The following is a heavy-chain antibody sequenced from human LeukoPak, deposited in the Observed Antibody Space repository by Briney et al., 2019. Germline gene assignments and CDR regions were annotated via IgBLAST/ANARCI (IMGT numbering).Heavy chain of an antibody. Sequence: GGSLRLSCAASGFTFSNYWMNWVRQAPGKGLEWVASIKQDGSEKYYEDSVKGRFTISRDNAKNSLYLQMNSLRAEDTAVYYCARDHTVDGLVFDYWGQGTLVTVSS. CDR2: IKQDGSEK. D-gene: IGHD6-19*01. V-gene: IGHV3-7*01. CDR3: ARDHTVDGLVFDY. J-gene: IGHJ4*02. CDR1: GFTFSNYW.